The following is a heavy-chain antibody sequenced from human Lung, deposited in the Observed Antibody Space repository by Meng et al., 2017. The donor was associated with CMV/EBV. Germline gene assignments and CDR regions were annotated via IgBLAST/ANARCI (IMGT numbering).Heavy chain of an antibody. CDR3: AKVRVGHCSSTSCDDY. CDR2: IRYDRSNK. Sequence: GESXKISXAASGFTFSSYGMHWVRQAPGKGLEWVTFIRYDRSNKYYADSVKSRFTISRDNSKNTLYLQMNSLRAEDTAVYYCAKVRVGHCSSTSCDDYWGQGXMVTVSS. D-gene: IGHD2-2*01. J-gene: IGHJ4*02. V-gene: IGHV3-30*02. CDR1: GFTFSSYG.